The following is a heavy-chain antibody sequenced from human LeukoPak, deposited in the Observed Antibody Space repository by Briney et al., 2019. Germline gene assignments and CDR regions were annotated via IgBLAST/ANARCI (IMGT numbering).Heavy chain of an antibody. CDR2: ISPSGDIT. V-gene: IGHV3-23*01. D-gene: IGHD3-3*01. CDR3: ARASGITIFGDAFDI. Sequence: GSLRLSCAASGFTFSNHGMNWVRQAPGKGLEWVSGISPSGDITYYADSVKGRFTISRDNSKNTLYLQMGSLRAEDMAVYYCARASGITIFGDAFDIWGQGTMVTVSS. J-gene: IGHJ3*02. CDR1: GFTFSNHG.